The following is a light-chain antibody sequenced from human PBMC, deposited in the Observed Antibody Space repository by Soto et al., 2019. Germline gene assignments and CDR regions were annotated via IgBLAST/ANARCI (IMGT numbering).Light chain of an antibody. Sequence: EIVMTQSPATLSVSPGERATLSCRASQSVSSNLAWYQQKPGQAPRLLIYGASTMPTGIPARFSGSGSGTEFTLTISSLQSEDFAVYYCQQYNNWPPVTFGPGTKVDIK. CDR1: QSVSSN. CDR2: GAS. J-gene: IGKJ3*01. CDR3: QQYNNWPPVT. V-gene: IGKV3-15*01.